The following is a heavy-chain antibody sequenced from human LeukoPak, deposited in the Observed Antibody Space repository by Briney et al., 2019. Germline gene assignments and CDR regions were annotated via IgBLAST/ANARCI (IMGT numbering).Heavy chain of an antibody. V-gene: IGHV3-21*01. D-gene: IGHD3-3*01. CDR3: ARDRAPGFWSGYYTGGDPYFDY. J-gene: IGHJ4*02. CDR1: GFTFSSYS. Sequence: GGSLRLSCAASGFTFSSYSMNWVRKAPGKGLEWGSSISSSSRYISYADSVKGRFNISRDNAKNSLYLQMNSLRAEDTAVYYCARDRAPGFWSGYYTGGDPYFDYWGQGTLVTVSS. CDR2: ISSSSRYI.